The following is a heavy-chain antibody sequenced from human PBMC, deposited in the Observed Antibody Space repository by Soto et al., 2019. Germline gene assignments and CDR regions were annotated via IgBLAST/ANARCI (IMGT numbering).Heavy chain of an antibody. CDR1: GAAFNTIT. Sequence: QVQLVQSGAEVKKPGSSVRVSCKASGAAFNTITINWVRQAPGQGLEWMGGFVPVFGSATYAQKFQGRVAITADASTSTFYMELSRLNSEDTALYYCVREDDTPGSYSWFDPWGQGTLVTVSS. CDR3: VREDDTPGSYSWFDP. J-gene: IGHJ5*02. CDR2: FVPVFGSA. V-gene: IGHV1-69*01. D-gene: IGHD3-10*01.